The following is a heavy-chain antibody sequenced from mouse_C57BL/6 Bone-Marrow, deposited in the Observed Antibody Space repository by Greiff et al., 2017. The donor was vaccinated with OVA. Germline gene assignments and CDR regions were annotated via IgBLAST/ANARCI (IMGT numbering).Heavy chain of an antibody. J-gene: IGHJ4*01. CDR2: ISSGGSYT. Sequence: EVKLVESGGDLVKPGGSLKLSCAASGFTFSSYGMSWVRQTPDKRLEWVATISSGGSYTYYPDSVKGRFTISRDTAKNTPYLQMSSLKSEDTAMYYCARDSSDAMDYWGQGTSVTVSS. D-gene: IGHD3-2*02. CDR1: GFTFSSYG. V-gene: IGHV5-6*01. CDR3: ARDSSDAMDY.